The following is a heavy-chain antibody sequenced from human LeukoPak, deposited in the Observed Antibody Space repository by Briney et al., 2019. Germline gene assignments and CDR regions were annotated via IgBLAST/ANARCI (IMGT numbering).Heavy chain of an antibody. V-gene: IGHV4-34*01. CDR2: INHSGST. CDR3: ARLNDYYYYYMDV. D-gene: IGHD2-8*01. J-gene: IGHJ6*03. CDR1: GGSFSGYY. Sequence: SETLSLTCAVYGGSFSGYYWSWIRQAPGKGLEWIGEINHSGSTNYNPSLKSRVTISVDTSKNQFSLKLSSVTAADTAVYYCARLNDYYYYYMDVWGKGTTVTVSS.